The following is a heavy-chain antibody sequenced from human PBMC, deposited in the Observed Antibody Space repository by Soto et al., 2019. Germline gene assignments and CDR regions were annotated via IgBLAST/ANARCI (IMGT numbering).Heavy chain of an antibody. J-gene: IGHJ4*02. CDR3: ARGLSGDKVDY. CDR1: GGSVSSVDYY. D-gene: IGHD7-27*01. CDR2: IYDGGST. V-gene: IGHV4-30-4*08. Sequence: QVQLQESGPGLVKPSQTLSLTCTVSGGSVSSVDYYWSWIRQVPDKRLEWIGHIYDGGSTYIYPSLTSRVYISLDTYKNQFSLQLNSVSAADTAVYYCARGLSGDKVDYWGQGILVTVSS.